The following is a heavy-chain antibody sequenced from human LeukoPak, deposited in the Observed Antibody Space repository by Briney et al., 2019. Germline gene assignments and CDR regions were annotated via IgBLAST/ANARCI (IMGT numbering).Heavy chain of an antibody. J-gene: IGHJ5*01. CDR1: GVSFSDCA. CDR2: VRTKTHGGAP. Sequence: GGSLRLSCKGSGVSFSDCAVTGFRQTPGQGLAGVGFVRTKTHGGAPETAASVRGRFIVSRDDSAGIAYLQMTSLRTEDTAMYYCARVNFRDYRGYTWFESWGQGTLVTVSS. CDR3: ARVNFRDYRGYTWFES. D-gene: IGHD3-10*01. V-gene: IGHV3-49*03.